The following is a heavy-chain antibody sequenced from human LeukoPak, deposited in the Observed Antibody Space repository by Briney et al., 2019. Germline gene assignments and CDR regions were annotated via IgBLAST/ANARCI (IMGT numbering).Heavy chain of an antibody. Sequence: GGSLRLSCAASGFTFSSYGMHWVRQAPGKGLEWVAFIRYDGSNKYYADSVKGRFTISRDNSKNTLYLQMNSLRAEDTAVYYCAKGKGITGTNPYYFDYWGQGTLVTVSS. CDR3: AKGKGITGTNPYYFDY. D-gene: IGHD1-7*01. V-gene: IGHV3-30*02. J-gene: IGHJ4*02. CDR2: IRYDGSNK. CDR1: GFTFSSYG.